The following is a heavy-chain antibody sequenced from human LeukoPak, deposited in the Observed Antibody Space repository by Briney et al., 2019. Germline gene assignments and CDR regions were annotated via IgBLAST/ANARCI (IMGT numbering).Heavy chain of an antibody. CDR2: ISSSSSTI. CDR3: ASRAGYYDSRGAFDI. V-gene: IGHV3-48*02. CDR1: GFTFSSYS. D-gene: IGHD3-22*01. J-gene: IGHJ3*02. Sequence: GGSLRLSCAASGFTFSSYSMNWVRQAPGKGLEWVSYISSSSSTIYYADSVEGRFTISRDNAKNSLYLQMNSLRDEDTAVYYCASRAGYYDSRGAFDIWGQGTMVTVSS.